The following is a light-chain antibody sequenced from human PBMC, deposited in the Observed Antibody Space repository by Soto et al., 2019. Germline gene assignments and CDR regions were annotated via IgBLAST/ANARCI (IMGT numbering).Light chain of an antibody. Sequence: DIQMTRSPATLSVSRKDIVTVTFLARQSIRIWLAWYQQKPGQAPRLLIYGASSWESGVPARFSGSGSGTEFTLTISSLQPEDFATYYCQQCHTTPFTFGEGTKVDIK. CDR3: QQCHTTPFT. J-gene: IGKJ4*01. V-gene: IGKV1-5*01. CDR1: QSIRIW. CDR2: GAS.